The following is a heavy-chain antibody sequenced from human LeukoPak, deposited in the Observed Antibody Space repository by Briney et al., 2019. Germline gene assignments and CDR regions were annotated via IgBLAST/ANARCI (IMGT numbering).Heavy chain of an antibody. V-gene: IGHV4-38-2*01. D-gene: IGHD2-21*02. Sequence: SETLSLTCAVSGYSISSGYYWGWIRQPPGKGLEWIGSIYYSGSTYYNPSLKSRVTISVDTSKNQFSLKLSSVTAADTAVYYCARHLIPFSIAYCGGDCYSGYFQHWGQGTLVTVSS. CDR2: IYYSGST. CDR1: GYSISSGYY. CDR3: ARHLIPFSIAYCGGDCYSGYFQH. J-gene: IGHJ1*01.